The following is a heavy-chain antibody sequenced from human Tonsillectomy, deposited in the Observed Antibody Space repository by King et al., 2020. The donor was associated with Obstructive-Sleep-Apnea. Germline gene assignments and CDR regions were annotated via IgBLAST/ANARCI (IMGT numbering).Heavy chain of an antibody. Sequence: VQLVESGGGVVQPGGSLRLSCTTSVFTFSSYVMHWVRQAPGKGLEWVAFIRYDGSNTYYADSVKGRFTISRDNSKNTLYLQMNILRAEDTAVYYCAKEDALYVAFDIWGQGTMVTVSS. CDR3: AKEDALYVAFDI. CDR2: IRYDGSNT. V-gene: IGHV3-30*02. J-gene: IGHJ3*02. D-gene: IGHD5/OR15-5a*01. CDR1: VFTFSSYV.